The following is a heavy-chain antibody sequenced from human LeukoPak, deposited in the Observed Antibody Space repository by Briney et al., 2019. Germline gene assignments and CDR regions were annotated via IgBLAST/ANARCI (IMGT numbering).Heavy chain of an antibody. CDR3: ARQIYSYGYVDY. CDR1: GGSFSGYY. D-gene: IGHD5-18*01. CDR2: INHSGST. V-gene: IGHV4-34*01. Sequence: SETLSLTCAVYGGSFSGYYWSWIRRPPGKGLEWIGEINHSGSTNYNPSLKSRVTISVDTSKNQFSLKLSSVTAADTAVYYCARQIYSYGYVDYWGQGTLVTVSS. J-gene: IGHJ4*02.